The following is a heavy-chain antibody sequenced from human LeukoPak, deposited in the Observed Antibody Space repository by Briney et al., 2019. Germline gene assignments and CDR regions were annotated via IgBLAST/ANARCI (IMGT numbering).Heavy chain of an antibody. D-gene: IGHD3-10*01. CDR1: GFTFSRYS. J-gene: IGHJ6*03. CDR3: AKGGGDDYFYYYMDV. V-gene: IGHV3-48*01. CDR2: ISGSSSSI. Sequence: GGSLRLSCAASGFTFSRYSMNWVRQAPGKGLEWISYISGSSSSILYADSVKGRFTISRDNAKNSLYLQMNSLRAEDTALYYCAKGGGDDYFYYYMDVWGKGTTVTVSS.